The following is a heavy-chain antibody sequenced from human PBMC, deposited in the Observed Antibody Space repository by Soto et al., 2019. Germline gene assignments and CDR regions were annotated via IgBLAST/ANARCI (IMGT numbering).Heavy chain of an antibody. J-gene: IGHJ6*02. CDR3: ARVVILVPTASTHYYYHMDV. CDR2: IIPIVGTG. Sequence: QVQLVQSGAEVRKPGSSVTVSCKASGGTFSNYAISWVRQAPGQGLEWMGGIIPIVGTGSYAQKFQGRVTITADEPKTTASMELSSLRFEDTAVYYCARVVILVPTASTHYYYHMDVWGPGNTVTVSS. V-gene: IGHV1-69*01. D-gene: IGHD2-2*01. CDR1: GGTFSNYA.